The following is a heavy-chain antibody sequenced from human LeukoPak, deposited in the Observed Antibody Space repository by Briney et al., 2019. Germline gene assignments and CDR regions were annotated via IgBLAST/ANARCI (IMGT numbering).Heavy chain of an antibody. J-gene: IGHJ4*02. CDR3: ARDYADYVGYFFFDY. D-gene: IGHD4-17*01. CDR1: GFTFNNYA. CDR2: ISGGGETT. Sequence: PGGSLRLSCAASGFTFNNYAMNWVHQAPGKGLEWVSSISGGGETTYYADSAKGRFTISRDNSQNTLYLQMNSLRAEGTAVYYCARDYADYVGYFFFDYWGQGTLVTVSS. V-gene: IGHV3-23*01.